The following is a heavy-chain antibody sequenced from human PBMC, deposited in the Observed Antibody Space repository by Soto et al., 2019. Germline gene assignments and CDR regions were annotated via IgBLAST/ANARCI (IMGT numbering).Heavy chain of an antibody. Sequence: SXTLSLTCVISGDSVSSNSAAWNWIRQSPSRGLEWLGRTYYRSKWYDDYAVSVRSRITINPDTSKNQFSLQLNSVTPEDTAVYYCARVDLRRSSIFWLDPWGQGTLVTVSS. CDR3: ARVDLRRSSIFWLDP. V-gene: IGHV6-1*01. CDR2: TYYRSKWYD. CDR1: GDSVSSNSAA. D-gene: IGHD3-9*01. J-gene: IGHJ5*02.